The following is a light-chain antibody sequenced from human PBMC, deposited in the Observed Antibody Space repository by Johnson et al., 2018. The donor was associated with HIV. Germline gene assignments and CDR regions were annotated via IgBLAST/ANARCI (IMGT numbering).Light chain of an antibody. CDR1: RSNIGNNY. CDR2: DNN. J-gene: IGLJ1*01. Sequence: QSVLTQPPSVSAAPGQRVTISCSGSRSNIGNNYVSWYQQLPGTAPKLLIYDNNKRPSGIPDRFSGSKSGTSATLGITGRPTGDEADYYCGTWDSSLSAYVFGTGTKVTVL. V-gene: IGLV1-51*01. CDR3: GTWDSSLSAYV.